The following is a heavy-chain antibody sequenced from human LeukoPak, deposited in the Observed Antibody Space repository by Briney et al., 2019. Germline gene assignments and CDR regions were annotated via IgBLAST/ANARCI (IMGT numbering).Heavy chain of an antibody. V-gene: IGHV4-34*03. CDR2: INHSGST. J-gene: IGHJ5*02. CDR3: ARHGSGTSLALYP. D-gene: IGHD3-10*01. Sequence: RPSETLSLTCAVYGGSFSGYYWSWIRQPPGKGLEWIGEINHSGSTNYNPSLKSRVTISVETSKNQFSLNLTSVTAADTAVYCARHGSGTSLALYPWGQGTLVTVSS. CDR1: GGSFSGYY.